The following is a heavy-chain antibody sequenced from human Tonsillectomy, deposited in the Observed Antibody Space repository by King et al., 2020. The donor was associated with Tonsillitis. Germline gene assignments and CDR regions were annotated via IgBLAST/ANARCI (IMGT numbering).Heavy chain of an antibody. CDR1: GFTFSNYW. CDR2: IKSKIADETS. D-gene: IGHD3-9*01. V-gene: IGHV3-15*01. Sequence: VQLVESGGGLAKPGGSLRLSCAASGFTFSNYWMSWVRQTPGKGLEWVGRIKSKIADETSDYVAPVKGRFTISRDDSSNILYLQLNSLKTEDTGVYYCTRDTYPTLTGTYMDVWGKGTTVTVSS. J-gene: IGHJ6*03. CDR3: TRDTYPTLTGTYMDV.